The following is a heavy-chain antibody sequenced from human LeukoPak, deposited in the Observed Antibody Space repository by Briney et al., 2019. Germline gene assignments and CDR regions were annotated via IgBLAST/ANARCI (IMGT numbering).Heavy chain of an antibody. CDR3: ARGEMYCSSTSCQTVFDY. V-gene: IGHV4-59*01. D-gene: IGHD2-2*01. CDR1: GGSISSYY. Sequence: SETLSLTCTVSGGSISSYYWSWIRQPPGKGLEWIGYIYYSGSTNYNPSLKSRVTVSVDTSKNQFSLKLSSVTAADTAVYYCARGEMYCSSTSCQTVFDYWGQGTLVTVSS. J-gene: IGHJ4*02. CDR2: IYYSGST.